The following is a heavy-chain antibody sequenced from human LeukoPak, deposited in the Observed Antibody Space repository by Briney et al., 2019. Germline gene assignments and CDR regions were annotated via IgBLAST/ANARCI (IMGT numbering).Heavy chain of an antibody. D-gene: IGHD5-18*01. CDR3: ARVGVDTAMVSVYYYYYMDV. CDR1: GFTFSSYE. V-gene: IGHV3-48*03. J-gene: IGHJ6*03. CDR2: ISSSGSTI. Sequence: GGSLRLSCAASGFTFSSYEMHWVRQAPGKGLEWVSYISSSGSTIYYADSVKGRFTISRDNAKNSLYLQMNSLRAEDTAVYYCARVGVDTAMVSVYYYYYMDVWGKGTTVTISS.